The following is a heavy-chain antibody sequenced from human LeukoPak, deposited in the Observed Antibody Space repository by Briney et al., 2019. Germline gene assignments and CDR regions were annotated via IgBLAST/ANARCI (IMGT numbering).Heavy chain of an antibody. V-gene: IGHV3-74*01. Sequence: PGGSLRLSCATSGFTFSNYWMHWVRQAPGKGLVWVSRINTDGSSTSYADSVKGRFTISRDNAKNTLYLQMNSLRAEDTAVYYCAREVRQLTTDYWGQGTLVTVSS. J-gene: IGHJ4*02. CDR1: GFTFSNYW. D-gene: IGHD3-3*01. CDR3: AREVRQLTTDY. CDR2: INTDGSST.